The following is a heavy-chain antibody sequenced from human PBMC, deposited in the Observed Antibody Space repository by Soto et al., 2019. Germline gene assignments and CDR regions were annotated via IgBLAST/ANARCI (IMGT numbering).Heavy chain of an antibody. CDR1: GFTFSSYA. CDR3: AKGKGGLRFLEWLVSDY. V-gene: IGHV3-23*01. Sequence: EVQLLESGGGLVQPGGSLRLSCAASGFTFSSYAMSWVRQAPGKGLEWVSAISGSGGSTYYADSVKGRFTISRDNSKNTLYLQMNSLRAEDTAVYYCAKGKGGLRFLEWLVSDYWGQGTLVTVSS. D-gene: IGHD3-3*01. J-gene: IGHJ4*02. CDR2: ISGSGGST.